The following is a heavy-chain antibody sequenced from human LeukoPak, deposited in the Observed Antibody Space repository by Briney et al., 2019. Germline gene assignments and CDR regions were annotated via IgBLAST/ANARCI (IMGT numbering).Heavy chain of an antibody. J-gene: IGHJ4*02. CDR2: INPNSGGT. D-gene: IGHD4-17*01. Sequence: RASVKVSCKASGYTFTGYYMHWVRQAPGQGLEWMGWINPNSGGTNYAQKFQGRVTMTTDTSTSTAYMELRSLRSDDTAVYYCARDVDYGDYVGYWGQGTLVTVSS. CDR1: GYTFTGYY. V-gene: IGHV1-2*02. CDR3: ARDVDYGDYVGY.